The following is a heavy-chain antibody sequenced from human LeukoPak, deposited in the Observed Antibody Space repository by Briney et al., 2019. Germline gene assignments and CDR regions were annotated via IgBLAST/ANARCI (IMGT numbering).Heavy chain of an antibody. V-gene: IGHV4-61*02. CDR1: GGSISSGGYY. D-gene: IGHD3-3*01. Sequence: PSETLSLTCTVSGGSISSGGYYWSRIRQPAGKGLEWIGRIYTSGSTNYNPSLKSRVTISVDTSKNQFSLKLSSVTAADTAVYYCARVSSLEWLLYYYMDVWGKGTTVTVSS. J-gene: IGHJ6*03. CDR2: IYTSGST. CDR3: ARVSSLEWLLYYYMDV.